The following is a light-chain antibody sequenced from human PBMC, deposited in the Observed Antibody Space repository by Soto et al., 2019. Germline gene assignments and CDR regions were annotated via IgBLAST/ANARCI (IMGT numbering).Light chain of an antibody. Sequence: EIVWTQSPGTLSWSPGERATLSCRASESVSTNYLAWYQQKPGQAPRLLISGASSRATGIPDRFSGSGSGADFPLTSNRLEPEDFAVYYCQQYGSVPLTFGGGTKVEIK. J-gene: IGKJ4*01. CDR2: GAS. V-gene: IGKV3-20*01. CDR3: QQYGSVPLT. CDR1: ESVSTNY.